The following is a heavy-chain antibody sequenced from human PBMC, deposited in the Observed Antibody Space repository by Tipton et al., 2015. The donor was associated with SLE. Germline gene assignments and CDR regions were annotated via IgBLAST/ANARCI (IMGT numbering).Heavy chain of an antibody. CDR1: GGSISSGSYY. V-gene: IGHV4-61*02. J-gene: IGHJ4*02. Sequence: TLSLTCTVSGGSISSGSYYWSWIRQPAGKGLEWIGRIYTSGSTNYNPSLKSRVTISVDTSKNQFSLKLSSVTAADTAVYYCATNWGWDSRPWVTPFDYWGQGTLVTVSS. D-gene: IGHD7-27*01. CDR3: ATNWGWDSRPWVTPFDY. CDR2: IYTSGST.